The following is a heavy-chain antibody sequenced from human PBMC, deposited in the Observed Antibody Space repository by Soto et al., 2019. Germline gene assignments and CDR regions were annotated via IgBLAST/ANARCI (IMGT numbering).Heavy chain of an antibody. CDR2: ISGGSDRT. CDR3: EGSGT. V-gene: IGHV3-23*04. J-gene: IGHJ3*01. CDR1: GFTIRNYA. D-gene: IGHD3-10*01. Sequence: EVQVVESGGDLVQPGGSLRLSCAASGFTIRNYAMSWVRQAPGKALEWVSGISGGSDRTYYADSVKGRFTFFKDNSKNTLYLQMSSLRVEDTAVYHCEGSGTWGQGTMVTVSS.